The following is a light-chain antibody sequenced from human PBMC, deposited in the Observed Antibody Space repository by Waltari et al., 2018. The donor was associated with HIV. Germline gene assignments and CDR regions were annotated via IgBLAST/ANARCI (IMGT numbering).Light chain of an antibody. V-gene: IGKV1-39*01. CDR1: QSFSKF. CDR3: QQSYSVPWT. J-gene: IGKJ1*01. Sequence: DIQMTQSPSSLSASVGDRVTITCRASQSFSKFLNWYQQKPGKAPNLLIYATSTLQSGVPSRFTGSGSGTDFTLTISSLQPEDSAIYFSQQSYSVPWTFGQGTKVEIK. CDR2: ATS.